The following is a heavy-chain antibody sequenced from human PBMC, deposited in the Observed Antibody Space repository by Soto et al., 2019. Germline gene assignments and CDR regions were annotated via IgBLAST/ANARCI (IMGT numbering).Heavy chain of an antibody. CDR2: ISSSSSYI. V-gene: IGHV3-21*01. CDR1: GFTFSSYS. Sequence: PGGSLRLSCAASGFTFSSYSMNWVRQAPGKGLEWVSSISSSSSYIYYADSVKGRFTISRDNAENSLYLQMNSLRAEDTAVYYCALKNYDILTGYYMEYYFDYWGQGTLVTVSS. D-gene: IGHD3-9*01. J-gene: IGHJ4*02. CDR3: ALKNYDILTGYYMEYYFDY.